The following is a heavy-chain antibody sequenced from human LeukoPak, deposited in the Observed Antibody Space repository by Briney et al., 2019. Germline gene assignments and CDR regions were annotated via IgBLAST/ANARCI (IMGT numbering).Heavy chain of an antibody. CDR2: IYYSGST. CDR1: GGSISSYY. J-gene: IGHJ4*02. Sequence: SETLSLTCTVSGGSISSYYWSWIRQPPGKGLEWIGYIYYSGSTNYNPSLKSRVTISVDTSKNQFSLKLSSVTAADTAVYYCASSRGATIFDYWGQGTLVTVSS. V-gene: IGHV4-59*08. CDR3: ASSRGATIFDY. D-gene: IGHD5-24*01.